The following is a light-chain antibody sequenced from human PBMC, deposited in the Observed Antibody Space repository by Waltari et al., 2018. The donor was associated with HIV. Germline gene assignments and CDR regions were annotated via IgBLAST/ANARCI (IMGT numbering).Light chain of an antibody. CDR2: DDK. Sequence: YVLTQPPSVSVAPGKTATITCGGNNIGDKHVPWYQQKSGQAPVLVLYDDKLRPSGIPARISGSNSGGTATLTISGVEVGDEAEYYCQVFENSRDQAFGTGTKVTVL. CDR3: QVFENSRDQA. CDR1: NIGDKH. V-gene: IGLV3-21*01. J-gene: IGLJ1*01.